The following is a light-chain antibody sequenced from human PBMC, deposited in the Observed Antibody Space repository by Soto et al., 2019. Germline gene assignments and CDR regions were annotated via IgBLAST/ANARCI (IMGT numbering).Light chain of an antibody. CDR3: QHVNSLPRT. Sequence: DIQLTQSPSFLSASIGDRVTITCRASQGISNSLAWYQLKPGKAPKLLIYSASTLQSGVPSRFSGSGSGTEFTLTISILQPEDFATYYCQHVNSLPRTFGQGTKVEIK. J-gene: IGKJ1*01. CDR1: QGISNS. CDR2: SAS. V-gene: IGKV1-9*01.